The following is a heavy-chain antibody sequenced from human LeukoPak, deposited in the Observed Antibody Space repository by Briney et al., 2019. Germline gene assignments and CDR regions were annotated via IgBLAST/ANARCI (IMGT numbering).Heavy chain of an antibody. J-gene: IGHJ4*02. CDR1: GFTFSDYY. Sequence: PGGSLRLSCAASGFTFSDYYMSWIRQAPGKGLEWVSYMSSSGDTIYYADSVKGRFTISRDNDKNSLYLQMNNLRAEDTAVYYCARANFYGEDYWGQGTLVTVSS. D-gene: IGHD4-17*01. CDR3: ARANFYGEDY. CDR2: MSSSGDTI. V-gene: IGHV3-11*01.